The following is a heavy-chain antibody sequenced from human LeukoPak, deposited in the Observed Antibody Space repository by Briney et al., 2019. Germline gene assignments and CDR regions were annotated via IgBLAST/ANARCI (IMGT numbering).Heavy chain of an antibody. Sequence: SVKVSCKASGGTFSSYAISWVRQAPGQGLEWMGGIIPIFGTANYAQKFQGRVTITTDESTSTAYMELSSLRSEDTAVYYCASASGYSSSWYLYFNYWGQGTLVTVSS. CDR3: ASASGYSSSWYLYFNY. V-gene: IGHV1-69*05. J-gene: IGHJ4*02. CDR2: IIPIFGTA. D-gene: IGHD6-13*01. CDR1: GGTFSSYA.